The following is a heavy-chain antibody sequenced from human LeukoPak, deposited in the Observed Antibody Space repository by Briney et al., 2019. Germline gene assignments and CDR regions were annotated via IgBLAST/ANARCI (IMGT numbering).Heavy chain of an antibody. J-gene: IGHJ6*03. V-gene: IGHV1-69*05. Sequence: GASVKVSCKASGGTFSSYAISWVRQAPGQGLEWMGGIIPIFGTANYAQKFQGRVTITTDESTSTAYMELSSLRSEDTAVYYCARGPKLGGYYYYYMDVWGKGTTVTVSS. CDR1: GGTFSSYA. CDR3: ARGPKLGGYYYYYMDV. CDR2: IIPIFGTA. D-gene: IGHD7-27*01.